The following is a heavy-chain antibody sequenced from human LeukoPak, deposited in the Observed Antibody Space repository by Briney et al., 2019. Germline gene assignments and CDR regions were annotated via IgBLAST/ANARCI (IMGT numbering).Heavy chain of an antibody. J-gene: IGHJ4*02. CDR1: GFTFSSYE. V-gene: IGHV3-48*03. CDR2: ISSSGSTI. Sequence: GGSLRLSCAASGFTFSSYEMNWVRQAPGKGLEWVSYISSSGSTIYYADSVKGRFTISRDSAKNSLYLQMNSLRAEDTAVYYCARGGRRDGYDPFDYWGQGTLVTVSS. CDR3: ARGGRRDGYDPFDY. D-gene: IGHD5-24*01.